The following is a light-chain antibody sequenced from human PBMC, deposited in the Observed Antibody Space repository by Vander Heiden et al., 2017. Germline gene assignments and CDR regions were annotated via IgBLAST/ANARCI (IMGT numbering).Light chain of an antibody. CDR1: QSVSSN. CDR3: QQYNNWPLLT. Sequence: EIALTQSPATLSVSPGERATLSCRASQSVSSNLAWYQQKPGQAPRLLIYGASNRATGIPARFSGSGSGTEFTLTISSLQSEDFAVYYCQQYNNWPLLTFGGGTKVEIK. J-gene: IGKJ4*01. V-gene: IGKV3-15*01. CDR2: GAS.